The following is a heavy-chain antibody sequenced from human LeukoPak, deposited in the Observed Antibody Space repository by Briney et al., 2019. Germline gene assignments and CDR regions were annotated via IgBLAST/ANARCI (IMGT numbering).Heavy chain of an antibody. V-gene: IGHV3-30*14. Sequence: PGGSLRLSCAASGFTFSSYAMHWVRQAPGKGLEWVAVISYDGSNKYYADSVKGRFTISRDNSKNTLYLQMNSLRAEDTAVYYCARDFAGYYDSSGYSDYWGQGTLVTVSS. CDR3: ARDFAGYYDSSGYSDY. CDR1: GFTFSSYA. J-gene: IGHJ4*02. CDR2: ISYDGSNK. D-gene: IGHD3-22*01.